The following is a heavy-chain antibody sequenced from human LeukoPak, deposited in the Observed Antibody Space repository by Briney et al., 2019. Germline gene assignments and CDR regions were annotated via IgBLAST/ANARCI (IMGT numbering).Heavy chain of an antibody. CDR1: GYTFSDYY. V-gene: IGHV1-2*02. J-gene: IGHJ4*02. CDR2: IYPDSGGT. D-gene: IGHD3-10*01. CDR3: ARGRSDYYLDS. Sequence: GASVKVSCKASGYTFSDYYMHWVRQTPGQGLERMGWIYPDSGGTNYAQKFQGRVTMTRDTSISTAYMGLSRPTSDDTAVYYCARGRSDYYLDSWGQGTLVTVSS.